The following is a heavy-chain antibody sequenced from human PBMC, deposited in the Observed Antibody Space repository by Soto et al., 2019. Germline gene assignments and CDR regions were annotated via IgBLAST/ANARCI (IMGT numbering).Heavy chain of an antibody. CDR3: ARSITRSGFFNWFDS. J-gene: IGHJ5*01. Sequence: SGPTLVNPTQTLTLTCTFSGFSLSSIGMGVSWIRQPPGTALEWLALIDWDGDEYYSTSLETRLTISKDTSKNKVVLTMSNMDPVDTATYYCARSITRSGFFNWFDSWGQGTLVNVSS. D-gene: IGHD3-3*01. V-gene: IGHV2-70*01. CDR2: IDWDGDE. CDR1: GFSLSSIGMG.